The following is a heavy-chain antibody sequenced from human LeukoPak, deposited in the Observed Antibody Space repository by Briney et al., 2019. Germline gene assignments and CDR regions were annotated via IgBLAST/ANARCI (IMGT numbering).Heavy chain of an antibody. J-gene: IGHJ4*02. D-gene: IGHD5-18*01. CDR2: ISGSGGST. CDR3: AKEGGYSYNIDY. Sequence: GGSLRLSCAASGFTFRSYAMSWVRQAPGKGLEWVSAISGSGGSTYYADSVKGRFTISREDSKNTLYLQMNSLRAEDTAVYYCAKEGGYSYNIDYWGQGTLVTVSS. V-gene: IGHV3-23*01. CDR1: GFTFRSYA.